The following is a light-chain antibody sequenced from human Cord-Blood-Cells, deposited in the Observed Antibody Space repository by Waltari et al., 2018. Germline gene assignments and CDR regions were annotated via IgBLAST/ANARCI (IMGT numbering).Light chain of an antibody. CDR3: QQSYSTIT. CDR1: QSISSY. V-gene: IGKV1-39*01. Sequence: DIQMTQSPSSLSASVGDRVTITCRASQSISSYLNWYQQKPGKAPKLLIYAASSLQSGVPSRFSGSGSGTDFTLTISSLQPEDFVTYYCQQSYSTITFGQGTRLEIK. CDR2: AAS. J-gene: IGKJ5*01.